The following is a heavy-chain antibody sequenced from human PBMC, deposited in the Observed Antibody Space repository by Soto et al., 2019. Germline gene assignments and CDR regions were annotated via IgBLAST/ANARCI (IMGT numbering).Heavy chain of an antibody. D-gene: IGHD6-6*01. V-gene: IGHV3-64*01. CDR3: ARRARPDFYYMDV. CDR1: GFPLSGYA. Sequence: EVQLAESGGGLVQPGGSLRLSCAASGFPLSGYAMDWVRPAPGKGLEYVSGISSNGVGTYYANSVQGRFTISRDNSKNTVYLQMGSLRPEDMAVYYCARRARPDFYYMDVWGKGTTVTVSS. CDR2: ISSNGVGT. J-gene: IGHJ6*03.